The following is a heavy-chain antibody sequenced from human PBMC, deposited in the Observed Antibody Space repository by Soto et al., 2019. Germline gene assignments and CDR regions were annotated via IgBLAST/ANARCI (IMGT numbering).Heavy chain of an antibody. J-gene: IGHJ6*02. CDR2: IIPILGIA. Sequence: SVKVSCKASGGTFSSYTISWVRQAPGQGLEWMGRIIPILGIANYAQKFQGRVTITADKSTSTAYMELSSLRSEDTAVYYCARHEGRQFLYYYYGMDVWGQGTTVTVSS. CDR1: GGTFSSYT. CDR3: ARHEGRQFLYYYYGMDV. V-gene: IGHV1-69*02. D-gene: IGHD3-10*01.